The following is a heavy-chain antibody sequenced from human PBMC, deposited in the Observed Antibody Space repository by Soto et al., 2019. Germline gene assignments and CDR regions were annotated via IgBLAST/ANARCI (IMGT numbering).Heavy chain of an antibody. V-gene: IGHV4-4*07. CDR2: IYSSGST. CDR3: ARALAEGSGYTDH. CDR1: VGSISTYH. Sequence: SETLSLTASVSVGSISTYHWTLIRQPAGKGLEWIGRIYSSGSTNYNPSLKSRITMSIDTSKNQFSLRLRSVTAADTAIYYCARALAEGSGYTDHWGQGTRVTVSS. J-gene: IGHJ4*02. D-gene: IGHD5-12*01.